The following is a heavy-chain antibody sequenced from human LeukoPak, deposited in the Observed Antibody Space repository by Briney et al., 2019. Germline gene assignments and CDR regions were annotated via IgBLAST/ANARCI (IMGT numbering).Heavy chain of an antibody. CDR1: GGSVSNYY. Sequence: SETLSLTCIVSGGSVSNYYWSWIRQPAGKGLQWIGRINTRGNTNYNPSLKSRVTMSVDTSKNQFPLKLHSLTAADTAVYYCAREYGDFDYWGQGTLVTVSS. D-gene: IGHD4-17*01. CDR2: INTRGNT. CDR3: AREYGDFDY. J-gene: IGHJ4*02. V-gene: IGHV4-4*07.